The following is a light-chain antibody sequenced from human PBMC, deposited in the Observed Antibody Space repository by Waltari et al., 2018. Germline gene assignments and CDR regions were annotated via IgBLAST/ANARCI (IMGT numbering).Light chain of an antibody. CDR2: DAS. J-gene: IGKJ4*01. CDR3: QHRSNWPLT. V-gene: IGKV3-11*01. Sequence: EIVLTQFPATLSLSTGEIATLSCRASQYISRYLAWYQHKPGQAPRLLIYDASNRATGIPARFSGSGSGTDFALTITSLEPEDFAVYYCQHRSNWPLTFGGGTTVEIK. CDR1: QYISRY.